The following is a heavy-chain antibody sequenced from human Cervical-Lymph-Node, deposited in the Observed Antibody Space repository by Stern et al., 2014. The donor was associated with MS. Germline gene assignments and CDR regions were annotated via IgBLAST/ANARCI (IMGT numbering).Heavy chain of an antibody. CDR2: IFSTGET. CDR3: ARMREYCSGGICFAGYYDS. D-gene: IGHD2-15*01. J-gene: IGHJ4*02. Sequence: QVTLRESGPVLVKPTETLTLTCSVSGFSLSNAAMGVSWIRQPPGKALECLAHIFSTGETAYSTSLKRRLNIPKDPSRSQVVLTMTNMDPVDTATYYCARMREYCSGGICFAGYYDSWGQGTLVTVSS. V-gene: IGHV2-26*01. CDR1: GFSLSNAAMG.